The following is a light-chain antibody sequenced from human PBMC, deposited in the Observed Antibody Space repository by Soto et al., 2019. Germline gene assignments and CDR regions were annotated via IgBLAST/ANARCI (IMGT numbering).Light chain of an antibody. V-gene: IGKV1-27*01. CDR1: QDISNF. CDR2: GAS. J-gene: IGKJ1*01. CDR3: QKYNSAPPT. Sequence: DIQMTQSPSSLSASVGDRVTITCRASQDISNFLAWYQQKPGKAPKLLISGASTLQSGVPSRFSGSGSGTGFTLTISTLQPEDVAAYYCQKYNSAPPTFGQGTKVDIK.